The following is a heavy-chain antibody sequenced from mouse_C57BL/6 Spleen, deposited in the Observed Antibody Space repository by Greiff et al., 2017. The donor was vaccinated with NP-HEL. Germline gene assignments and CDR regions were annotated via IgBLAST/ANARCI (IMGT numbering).Heavy chain of an antibody. D-gene: IGHD4-1*01. Sequence: VQLQQSGAELARPGASVKMSCKASGYTFTSYTMHWVKQRPGQGLEWIGYINPSSGYTKYNQKFKDKATLTADKSSSTAYMQLSSLTSEDSAVYYCALGRGGYYAMDYWGQGTSVTVSS. CDR1: GYTFTSYT. CDR3: ALGRGGYYAMDY. V-gene: IGHV1-4*01. CDR2: INPSSGYT. J-gene: IGHJ4*01.